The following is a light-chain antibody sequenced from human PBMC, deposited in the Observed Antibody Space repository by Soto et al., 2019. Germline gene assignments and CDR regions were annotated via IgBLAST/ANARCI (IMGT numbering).Light chain of an antibody. V-gene: IGKV3-15*01. CDR2: GAS. CDR3: QQYNNGPGT. Sequence: EIVMTQSPATLSVSPGARATLSCRASQSVRGNLAWYQQKPGQTPKLLISGASTRATGISARFSGSGSGTEFTLTISSLQSEDFAVYYCQQYNNGPGTFGQGTKVEIK. J-gene: IGKJ1*01. CDR1: QSVRGN.